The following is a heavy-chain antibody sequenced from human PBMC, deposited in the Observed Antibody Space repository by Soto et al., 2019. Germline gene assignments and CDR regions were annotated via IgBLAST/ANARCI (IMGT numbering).Heavy chain of an antibody. D-gene: IGHD1-1*01. CDR2: VFHTGFT. J-gene: IGHJ4*02. V-gene: IGHV4-39*01. CDR1: GGSVSGSYYY. CDR3: ATSQKGYNWNYFDH. Sequence: TLSLTCAVSGGSVSGSYYYWAWLRQSPGKGPEWIGSVFHTGFTSYNPSLESRVSVSVDTSKSQFSLKLSAVTASDTAVYYCATSQKGYNWNYFDHWGQGALVTVSS.